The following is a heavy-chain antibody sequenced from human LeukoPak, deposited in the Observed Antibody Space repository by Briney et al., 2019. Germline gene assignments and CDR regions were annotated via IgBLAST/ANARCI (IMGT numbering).Heavy chain of an antibody. CDR1: GFTFSSYA. CDR2: ISGSGGST. CDR3: ARTPRIAAAGSLDY. D-gene: IGHD6-13*01. Sequence: PGGSLRLSCAASGFTFSSYAMSWVRQAPGKGLEWVSAISGSGGSTYYADSVKGRFTISRDNSKNTLYLQMNSLRAEDTAVYYCARTPRIAAAGSLDYWGQGTLVTVSS. J-gene: IGHJ4*02. V-gene: IGHV3-23*01.